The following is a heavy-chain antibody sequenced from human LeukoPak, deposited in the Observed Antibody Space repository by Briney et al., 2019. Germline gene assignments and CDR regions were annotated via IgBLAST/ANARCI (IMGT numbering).Heavy chain of an antibody. CDR1: GFTFSDYY. V-gene: IGHV3-66*01. J-gene: IGHJ3*02. CDR3: ARRAGPGPIDAFDI. CDR2: IYTNGTT. Sequence: PGGSLRLSCAASGFTFSDYYMSWIRLTPGKGLEWVSVIYTNGTTYYADSVKGRFTISRDNSKSPLYLQMNSLRAEDTAVYYCARRAGPGPIDAFDIWGQGTMVTVSS. D-gene: IGHD2-8*02.